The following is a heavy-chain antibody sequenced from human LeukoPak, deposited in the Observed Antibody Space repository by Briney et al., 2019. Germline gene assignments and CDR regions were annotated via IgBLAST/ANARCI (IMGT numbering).Heavy chain of an antibody. CDR1: GGSISSGDYY. CDR3: ATVVVAAPHWFDP. D-gene: IGHD2-15*01. J-gene: IGHJ5*02. CDR2: IYHSGST. V-gene: IGHV4-30-4*01. Sequence: SQTLSLTCTVSGGSISSGDYYWSWIRQPPGKGLEWIGYIYHSGSTYHNPSLKSRVTISVDTSKNQFSLKLSSVTAADTAVYYCATVVVAAPHWFDPWGQGTLVTVSS.